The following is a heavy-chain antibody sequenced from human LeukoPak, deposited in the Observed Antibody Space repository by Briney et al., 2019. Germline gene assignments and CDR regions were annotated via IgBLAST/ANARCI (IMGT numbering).Heavy chain of an antibody. D-gene: IGHD4-23*01. CDR1: GFTFTCCW. CDR3: ARVPGVTRCFDS. V-gene: IGHV3-7*01. Sequence: PGGSLRLSCSASGFTFTCCWMSWVRQTPGKGLEWVASIKQDGREKFYADSVKGRFTISRDNAKNSLYLQVNSLRAEDTAVYYCARVPGVTRCFDSWGQGILVTVSS. CDR2: IKQDGREK. J-gene: IGHJ4*02.